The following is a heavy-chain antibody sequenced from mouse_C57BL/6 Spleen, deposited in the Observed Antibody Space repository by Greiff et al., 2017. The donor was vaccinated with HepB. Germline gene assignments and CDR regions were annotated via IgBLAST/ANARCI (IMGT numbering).Heavy chain of an antibody. D-gene: IGHD1-1*01. Sequence: VQLQQSGAELVKPGASVKISCKASGYAFSSYWMNWVKQRPGKGLEWIGQIYPGDGDTNYNGNFKGKATLTADKSSSTASIQLSSLTSEDSAVYFCARDYGSSYFDYWGQGTTLTVSS. J-gene: IGHJ2*01. CDR2: IYPGDGDT. CDR1: GYAFSSYW. CDR3: ARDYGSSYFDY. V-gene: IGHV1-80*01.